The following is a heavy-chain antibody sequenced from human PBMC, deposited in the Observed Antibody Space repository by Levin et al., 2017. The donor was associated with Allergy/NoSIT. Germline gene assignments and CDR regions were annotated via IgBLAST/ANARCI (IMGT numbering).Heavy chain of an antibody. V-gene: IGHV5-51*01. D-gene: IGHD5-12*01. CDR2: IYPGDSDT. J-gene: IGHJ4*02. CDR3: ARHPSGYDHTYFDN. CDR1: GYSFTSYW. Sequence: ASVKVSCKGSGYSFTSYWIGWVRQMPGKGLEWMGIIYPGDSDTRYSPSFQGQVTISADKSISTAYLQWSSLKASDTAMYYCARHPSGYDHTYFDNWGQGTLVTVSS.